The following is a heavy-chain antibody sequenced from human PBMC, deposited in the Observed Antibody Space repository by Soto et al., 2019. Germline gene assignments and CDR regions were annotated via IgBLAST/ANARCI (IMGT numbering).Heavy chain of an antibody. CDR1: GYSFAGYW. D-gene: IGHD3-22*01. CDR3: ARQIYDSDSGPNFQYYFDS. V-gene: IGHV5-10-1*03. CDR2: IDPSDSQT. J-gene: IGHJ4*02. Sequence: EVQLEQSGAEVKKPGESLTISCKGSGYSFAGYWITWVRQMPGKGLEWMGRIDPSDSQTYYSPSFRCHVTISAAKSITTVFLQWSSLRASDTAMYYCARQIYDSDSGPNFQYYFDSWGQGTLVTVSS.